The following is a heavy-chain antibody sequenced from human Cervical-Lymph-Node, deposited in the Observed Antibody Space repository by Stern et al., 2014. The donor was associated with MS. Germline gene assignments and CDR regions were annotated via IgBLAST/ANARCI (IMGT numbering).Heavy chain of an antibody. D-gene: IGHD4-17*01. Sequence: VQLGQSGAEVKKPGESLKISCQGSGFSFTNYWIAWVRQMPGKGLEWMGIIDPGDSDTRYSPSFQGQVTMSADKSISTAYLQWRSLKASDTAMYYCARLRDGMDVWGQGTTVTVSS. CDR2: IDPGDSDT. V-gene: IGHV5-51*01. CDR1: GFSFTNYW. J-gene: IGHJ6*02. CDR3: ARLRDGMDV.